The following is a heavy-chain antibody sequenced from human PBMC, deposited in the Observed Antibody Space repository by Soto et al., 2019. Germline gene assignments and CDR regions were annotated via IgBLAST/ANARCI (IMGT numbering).Heavy chain of an antibody. J-gene: IGHJ2*01. CDR1: GFTFSTYG. D-gene: IGHD3-22*01. CDR3: ARDGLSGYTFDI. Sequence: QVQLVESGGGVVQPGKSLRLSCAASGFTFSTYGMHWVRQAPGKGLEWVAAIWYDGVNRYYADSVKGRLTKSRDNSNYTLYMQMHSMRVEDTAVYYCARDGLSGYTFDIWGRVTLVTGSS. CDR2: IWYDGVNR. V-gene: IGHV3-33*01.